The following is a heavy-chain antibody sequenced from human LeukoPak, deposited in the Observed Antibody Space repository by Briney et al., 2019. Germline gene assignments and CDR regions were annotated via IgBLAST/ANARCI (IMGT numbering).Heavy chain of an antibody. V-gene: IGHV3-21*01. Sequence: GGSLRLSCAASGFTFSSYSMNWVRQAPGKGLEWVSSISSSSSYIYYADSVKGRFTISRDNSKNTLYLQMNSLRAEDTAVYYCAFNSGYSSAWSPDYWGQGTLVTVSS. J-gene: IGHJ4*02. D-gene: IGHD6-19*01. CDR1: GFTFSSYS. CDR3: AFNSGYSSAWSPDY. CDR2: ISSSSSYI.